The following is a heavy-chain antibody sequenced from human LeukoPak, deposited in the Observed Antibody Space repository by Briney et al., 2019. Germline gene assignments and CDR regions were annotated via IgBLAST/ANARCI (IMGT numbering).Heavy chain of an antibody. CDR3: ARNHYDIFDN. V-gene: IGHV4-59*01. D-gene: IGHD3-9*01. Sequence: SETLSLTCSVSGGSINSYYWTWIRQPPGKGLEWIGYIYYSGSTNYNPSLKSRVTISVDTSKNQFSLKLSSVTAADTAVYYCARNHYDIFDNWGQGTLVTVSS. CDR1: GGSINSYY. J-gene: IGHJ4*02. CDR2: IYYSGST.